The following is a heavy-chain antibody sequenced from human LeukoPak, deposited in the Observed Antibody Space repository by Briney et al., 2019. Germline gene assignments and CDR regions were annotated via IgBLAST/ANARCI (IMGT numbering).Heavy chain of an antibody. CDR1: GGTFSSYA. CDR3: ARAGTTRYYFDY. D-gene: IGHD1-1*01. CDR2: IIPIFGTA. J-gene: IGHJ4*02. Sequence: ASVKVSCKASGGTFSSYAISWVRQAPGQGLEWMGGIIPIFGTANYAQKFQGRVTITADESTSTAYMELSSLRSEDTAVYYCARAGTTRYYFDYWSQGTLVTVSS. V-gene: IGHV1-69*13.